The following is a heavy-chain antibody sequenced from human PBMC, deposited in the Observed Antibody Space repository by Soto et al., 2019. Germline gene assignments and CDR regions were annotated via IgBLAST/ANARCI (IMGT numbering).Heavy chain of an antibody. V-gene: IGHV3-21*04. J-gene: IGHJ3*02. Sequence: GGSLRLSCAASGFTFSDYIMNWVRQAPGKGLEWVSSINSGRTYINYADSVKGRFTISRDNSKNTLYLQMNSLRAEDTAVYYCARDSGGSGSYYDAFDIWGQGTMVTVSS. D-gene: IGHD3-10*01. CDR3: ARDSGGSGSYYDAFDI. CDR1: GFTFSDYI. CDR2: INSGRTYI.